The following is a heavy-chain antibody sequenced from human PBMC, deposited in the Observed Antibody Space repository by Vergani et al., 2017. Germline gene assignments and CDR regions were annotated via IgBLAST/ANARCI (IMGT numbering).Heavy chain of an antibody. CDR3: ARQVRDYGDYVGYYYYYMDV. Sequence: EVQLVQSGAEVKKPGESLKISCKGSGYSFTSYWIGWVRQMPGKGLEWMGIIYPGDSDTRYSPSFQGQVTISADKSISTAYLQWSRLKASDTAMYYCARQVRDYGDYVGYYYYYMDVWGKGTTVTVSS. CDR1: GYSFTSYW. CDR2: IYPGDSDT. V-gene: IGHV5-51*01. D-gene: IGHD4-17*01. J-gene: IGHJ6*03.